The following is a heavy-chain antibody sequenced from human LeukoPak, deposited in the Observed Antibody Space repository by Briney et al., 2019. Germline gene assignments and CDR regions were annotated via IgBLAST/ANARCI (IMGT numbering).Heavy chain of an antibody. CDR2: ISSTGSTT. J-gene: IGHJ4*02. CDR1: GFSFSDYY. V-gene: IGHV3-11*01. Sequence: GGPLRLFWAAWGFSFSDYYVIWIRQAPGKGLECVSWVSFISSTGSTTYYADSVKGRFTISRDTAKNSLYLQMNSLSAEDTAVYYCARVAPSGYDSDTFDYWGQGTLVTVSS. CDR3: ARVAPSGYDSDTFDY. D-gene: IGHD5-12*01.